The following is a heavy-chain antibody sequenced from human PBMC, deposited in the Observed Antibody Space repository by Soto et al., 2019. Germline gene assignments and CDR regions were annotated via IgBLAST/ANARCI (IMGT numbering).Heavy chain of an antibody. CDR3: GRGGLEPFDY. D-gene: IGHD1-1*01. CDR1: GFNLGSYW. Sequence: EVQLVESGGGLVQPGGSLRLSCAASGFNLGSYWMHWVRQAPGKGLVWVSRINDYGNTINYAESVEGRFTISRDDAKSEVYLQMNNRRAEETAVYYCGRGGLEPFDYWGQGALVTVSS. CDR2: INDYGNTI. V-gene: IGHV3-74*01. J-gene: IGHJ4*02.